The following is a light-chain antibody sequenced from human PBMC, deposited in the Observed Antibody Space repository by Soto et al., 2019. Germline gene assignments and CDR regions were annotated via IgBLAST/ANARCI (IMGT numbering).Light chain of an antibody. CDR2: DAS. Sequence: WRQTPDTLSLTPGERDTLSCRASQSVSSYLAWYQQKPGQAPRLLIYDASNRATGIPARFSGSGSGTDFTLTISSLEPEDFAVYYCQQRSKWPLTFGQGTRLEIK. CDR1: QSVSSY. V-gene: IGKV3-11*01. J-gene: IGKJ5*01. CDR3: QQRSKWPLT.